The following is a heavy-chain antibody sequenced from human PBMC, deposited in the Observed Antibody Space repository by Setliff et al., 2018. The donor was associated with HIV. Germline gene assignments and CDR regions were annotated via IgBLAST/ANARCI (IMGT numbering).Heavy chain of an antibody. CDR2: IIPIFGTT. Sequence: SVKVSCKASGGTFSSYAISWVRQAPGQGLEWMGGIIPIFGTTNYAQKFQGRVTITADESTSTAYMELRSLRSEDTAVYYCARAREGGYSLPYYFDYWCQGTLVTVPQ. D-gene: IGHD5-18*01. CDR3: ARAREGGYSLPYYFDY. V-gene: IGHV1-69*13. CDR1: GGTFSSYA. J-gene: IGHJ4*02.